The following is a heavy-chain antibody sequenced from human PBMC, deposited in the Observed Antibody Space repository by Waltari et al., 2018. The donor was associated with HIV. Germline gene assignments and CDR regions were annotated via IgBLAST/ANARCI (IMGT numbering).Heavy chain of an antibody. D-gene: IGHD3-22*01. CDR1: GGSFSGYY. Sequence: QVQLQQWGAGLLKPSETLSLTCAVYGGSFSGYYWSWIRQPPGKGLEWIGEINHSGSTNYNPSLKSRVTISVDTSKNQFSLKLSSVTAADTAVYYCARVYYYDSSGSSSDAFDIWGQGTMVTVSS. V-gene: IGHV4-34*01. CDR2: INHSGST. J-gene: IGHJ3*02. CDR3: ARVYYYDSSGSSSDAFDI.